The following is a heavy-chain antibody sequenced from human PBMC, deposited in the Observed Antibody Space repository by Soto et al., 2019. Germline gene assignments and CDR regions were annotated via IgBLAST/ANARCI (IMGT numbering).Heavy chain of an antibody. D-gene: IGHD1-26*01. CDR1: GFSLSTSGVG. V-gene: IGHV2-5*02. CDR3: ARSRYSNAWYHKATFDF. J-gene: IGHJ4*02. Sequence: QITLKESGPSLIKPTQTLTLTCTFSGFSLSTSGVGVGWIRQPPGKALEWLALIYWDDDVRYSPSLNSMLTVTEDTSKNQVLLTMTNMDPVDTATYYCARSRYSNAWYHKATFDFWGQGTLVSVSS. CDR2: IYWDDDV.